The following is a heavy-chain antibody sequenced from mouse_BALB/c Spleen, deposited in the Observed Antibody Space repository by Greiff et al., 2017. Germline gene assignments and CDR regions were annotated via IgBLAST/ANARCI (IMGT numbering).Heavy chain of an antibody. J-gene: IGHJ2*01. CDR3: NAGVGLRGDFDY. D-gene: IGHD2-4*01. CDR2: IDPENGDT. Sequence: EVQLQQSGAELVRPGASVKLSCTASGFTINDYYMHWVKQRPEQGLEWIGWIDPENGDTEYAPKFQGKATMTAVTSTNTAYLQLSSLTSEDTAVYYSNAGVGLRGDFDYWGQGTTLTVSS. CDR1: GFTINDYY. V-gene: IGHV14-4*02.